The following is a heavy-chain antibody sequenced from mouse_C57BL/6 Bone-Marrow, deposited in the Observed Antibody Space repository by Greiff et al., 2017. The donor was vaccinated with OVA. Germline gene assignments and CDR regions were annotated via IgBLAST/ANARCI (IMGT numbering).Heavy chain of an antibody. D-gene: IGHD1-1*01. CDR2: IWTGGGT. V-gene: IGHV2-9-1*01. J-gene: IGHJ1*03. CDR3: ARKYYGSSYSCWYFDV. CDR1: GFSLTSYA. Sequence: VKVVESGPGLVAPSQRLSITCTVSGFSLTSYAISWVRQPPGKGLEWLGVIWTGGGTNYNSALKSRLSISKDNSKSQVFLKMNSLQTDDTARYYCARKYYGSSYSCWYFDVWGTGTTVTVSS.